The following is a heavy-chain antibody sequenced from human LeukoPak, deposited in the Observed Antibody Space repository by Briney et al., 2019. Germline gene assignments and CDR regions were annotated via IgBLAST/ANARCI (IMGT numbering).Heavy chain of an antibody. Sequence: GGSLRLSCAASGLTFSSYGMHWVRQAPGKGLEWVAVIWYDGSNKYYADSVKGRFTISRDNSKNTLYLQMNSLRAEDTAVYYCARVYYDILTGYHTGPDYWGQGTLVTVSS. CDR3: ARVYYDILTGYHTGPDY. CDR2: IWYDGSNK. D-gene: IGHD3-9*01. CDR1: GLTFSSYG. J-gene: IGHJ4*02. V-gene: IGHV3-33*01.